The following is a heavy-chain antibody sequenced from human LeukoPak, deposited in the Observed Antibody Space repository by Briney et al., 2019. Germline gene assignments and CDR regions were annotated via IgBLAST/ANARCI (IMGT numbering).Heavy chain of an antibody. D-gene: IGHD3-10*01. Sequence: GGSLRLSCAACGFAFSSYSMSWVRQAPGKGLEWVSAISGSGADTYYTDSVKGRFTISRDNSKTTLFLQMNSLRAEDTAIYYCAKDLGGEGGSGFPGQWGQGTLVTVSS. CDR2: ISGSGADT. CDR1: GFAFSSYS. V-gene: IGHV3-23*01. J-gene: IGHJ4*02. CDR3: AKDLGGEGGSGFPGQ.